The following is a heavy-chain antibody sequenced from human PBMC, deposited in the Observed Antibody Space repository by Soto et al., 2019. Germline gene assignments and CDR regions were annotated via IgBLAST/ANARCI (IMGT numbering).Heavy chain of an antibody. CDR3: ARDFLLWYGDPVGDY. J-gene: IGHJ4*02. D-gene: IGHD4-17*01. Sequence: SETLSLTCAVSGYSISSGYYWGWIRQPPGKGLEWIGSIYHSGSTYYNPSLKSRVTISVDTSKNQFSLKLSSVTAADTAVYYCARDFLLWYGDPVGDYWGQGTLVTVSS. CDR1: GYSISSGYY. CDR2: IYHSGST. V-gene: IGHV4-38-2*02.